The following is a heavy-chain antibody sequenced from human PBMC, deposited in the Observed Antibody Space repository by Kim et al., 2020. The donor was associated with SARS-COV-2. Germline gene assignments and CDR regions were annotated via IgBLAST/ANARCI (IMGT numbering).Heavy chain of an antibody. CDR2: SGGT. D-gene: IGHD6-13*01. J-gene: IGHJ4*02. Sequence: SGGTKYATKFAGWVTMTRDTSISTAYMELSRLRSDDTAVYYCARSRAHDYWGQGTLVTVSS. CDR3: ARSRAHDY. V-gene: IGHV1-2*04.